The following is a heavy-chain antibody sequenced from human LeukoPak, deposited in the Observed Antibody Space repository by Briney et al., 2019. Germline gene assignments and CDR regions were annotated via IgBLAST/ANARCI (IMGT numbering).Heavy chain of an antibody. V-gene: IGHV4-59*01. CDR3: AREDPQTTVPEGMDV. Sequence: PETLSLICTVSGGSISYYYWSWIRQSPGKGLEWIGYNYYSGTSNYNPSLKSRVTISVHTSKNQFSLQLKSVTAADTAVYDCAREDPQTTVPEGMDVWGQGTTVTVSS. J-gene: IGHJ6*02. D-gene: IGHD4-17*01. CDR2: NYYSGTS. CDR1: GGSISYYY.